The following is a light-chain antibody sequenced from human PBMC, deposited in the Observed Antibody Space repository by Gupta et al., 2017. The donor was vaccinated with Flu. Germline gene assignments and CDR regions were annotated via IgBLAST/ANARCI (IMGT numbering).Light chain of an antibody. V-gene: IGLV6-57*01. Sequence: TVTISCTRSSGSIATNYVQWSQQRPGSSPTTVIYENNQRSSGAPGRFSGSTETSSNTSALPILGMKTEDEGDYYCPSEDSNLWVFGGGTKLTVL. CDR2: ENN. J-gene: IGLJ3*02. CDR3: PSEDSNLWV. CDR1: SGSIATNY.